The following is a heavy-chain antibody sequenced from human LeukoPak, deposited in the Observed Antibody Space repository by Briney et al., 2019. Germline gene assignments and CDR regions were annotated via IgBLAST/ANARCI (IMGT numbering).Heavy chain of an antibody. D-gene: IGHD3-22*01. CDR2: IYHSGST. CDR3: ARAVPISGYYSRDAFDI. J-gene: IGHJ3*02. V-gene: IGHV4-38-2*02. CDR1: GYSISSGYY. Sequence: SETLSLTCTVSGYSISSGYYWGWIRQPPGKGLEWIGSIYHSGSTYYNPSLKSRVTISVDTSKNQFSLKLSSVTAADTAVYYCARAVPISGYYSRDAFDIWGQGTMVTVSS.